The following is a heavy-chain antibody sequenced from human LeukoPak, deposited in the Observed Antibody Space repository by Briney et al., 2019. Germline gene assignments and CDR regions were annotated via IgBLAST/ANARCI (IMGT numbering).Heavy chain of an antibody. CDR2: INTDGSGK. J-gene: IGHJ4*02. D-gene: IGHD3-16*01. Sequence: PGGSLRLSCEASGFTLSTYWMNWVRQVPGKGLDWVANINTDGSGKRYVDSVKGRFTIARDNADNSLSLQMNSLRAEDTAVYYCASWGAGGNSWGQGTLVTVSS. CDR3: ASWGAGGNS. V-gene: IGHV3-7*01. CDR1: GFTLSTYW.